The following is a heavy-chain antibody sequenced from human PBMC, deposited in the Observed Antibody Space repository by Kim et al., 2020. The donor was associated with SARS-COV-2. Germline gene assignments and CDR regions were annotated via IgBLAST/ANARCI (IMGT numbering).Heavy chain of an antibody. D-gene: IGHD1-26*01. Sequence: RTSLKTRITIAKDTSKNQVVLTVTNMDPVDTATYYCARESAISGATLDYWGQGTLVTVSS. V-gene: IGHV2-70*01. J-gene: IGHJ4*02. CDR3: ARESAISGATLDY.